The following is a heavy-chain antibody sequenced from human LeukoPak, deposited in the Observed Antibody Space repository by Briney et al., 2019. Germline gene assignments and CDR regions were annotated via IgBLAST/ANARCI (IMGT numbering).Heavy chain of an antibody. CDR3: ARDGGWLQFELQY. CDR2: IHRSGST. V-gene: IGHV4-30-2*01. D-gene: IGHD5-24*01. J-gene: IGHJ4*02. Sequence: SQTLSLTCTVSGGSINSGGYSWNWIRQPPGKGLEWIGYIHRSGSTLYHPSLMGRVTVSMDTSKNQFSLALGSVTAADTAMYYCARDGGWLQFELQYWGRGIQITVSS. CDR1: GGSINSGGYS.